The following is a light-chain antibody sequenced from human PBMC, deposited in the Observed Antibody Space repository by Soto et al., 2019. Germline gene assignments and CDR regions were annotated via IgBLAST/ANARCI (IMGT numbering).Light chain of an antibody. CDR1: SSNIGAGYD. Sequence: QPVLTQPPSVSGAPGQRVTISCTGSSSNIGAGYDVHWYQQLPGTAPKLLIYGNSNRPSGVPDRFSGSKSGTSASLAITGLEAGDEADYNCQSYDSSLSGWLFGGGTKLTVL. CDR3: QSYDSSLSGWL. CDR2: GNS. J-gene: IGLJ3*02. V-gene: IGLV1-40*01.